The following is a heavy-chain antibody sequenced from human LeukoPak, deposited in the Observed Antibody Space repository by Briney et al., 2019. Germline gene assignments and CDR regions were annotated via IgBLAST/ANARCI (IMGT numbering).Heavy chain of an antibody. J-gene: IGHJ6*02. CDR1: GFTFDDYA. V-gene: IGHV3-9*01. CDR2: ISWNSGSI. CDR3: AKGASLYYYYYGMDV. Sequence: SLRLSCTASGFTFDDYAMHWVRQAPGKGLEWVSGISWNSGSIGYADSVKGRFTISRDNAKNSLYLQMNSLRAEDTALYYCAKGASLYYYYYGMDVWGQGTTVTVSS.